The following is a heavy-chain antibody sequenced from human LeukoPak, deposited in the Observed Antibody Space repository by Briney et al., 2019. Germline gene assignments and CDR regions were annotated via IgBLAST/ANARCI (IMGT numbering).Heavy chain of an antibody. CDR1: GDSVPSNSAA. CDR2: TYYRSKRYY. Sequence: SQTLSLTCAISGDSVPSNSAAWNWIRQSPSRGLEWLGRTYYRSKRYYDYAVYVKSRITINPDTSKNQFSLQLNSATLEDTALYYCARDQDGVEYWGQGNLVTVSS. CDR3: ARDQDGVEY. J-gene: IGHJ4*02. V-gene: IGHV6-1*01. D-gene: IGHD4-17*01.